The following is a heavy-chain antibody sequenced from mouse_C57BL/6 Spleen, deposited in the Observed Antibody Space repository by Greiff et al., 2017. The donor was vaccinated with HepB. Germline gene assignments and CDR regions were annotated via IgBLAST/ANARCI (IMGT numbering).Heavy chain of an antibody. CDR1: GYTFTSYG. J-gene: IGHJ3*01. CDR2: IYPRSGNT. Sequence: QVQLQQSGAELARPGASVKLSCKASGYTFTSYGISWVKQRSGQGLEWIGEIYPRSGNTYYNEKFKGKATLTADKSSSTAYMELRSLTSEDSAVYFCARSYDGYYVAWFAYWGQGTLVTVSA. D-gene: IGHD2-3*01. V-gene: IGHV1-81*01. CDR3: ARSYDGYYVAWFAY.